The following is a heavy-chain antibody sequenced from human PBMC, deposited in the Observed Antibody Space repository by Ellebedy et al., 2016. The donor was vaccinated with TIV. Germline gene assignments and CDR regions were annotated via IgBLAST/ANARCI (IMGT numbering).Heavy chain of an antibody. CDR1: GYTFTGYY. J-gene: IGHJ4*02. CDR3: ARQAGSSWSFDS. D-gene: IGHD6-13*01. V-gene: IGHV1-2*04. Sequence: AASVKVSCKASGYTFTGYYLHWVRHAPGQGLEWMGWINPNSGDTNYAQKFQAWVTMTRDPSISTAYMELRKLTSDDTAVYYCARQAGSSWSFDSWGQGTLVTVSS. CDR2: INPNSGDT.